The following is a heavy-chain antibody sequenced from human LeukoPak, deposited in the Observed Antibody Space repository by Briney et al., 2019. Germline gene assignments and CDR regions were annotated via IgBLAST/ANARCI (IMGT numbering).Heavy chain of an antibody. CDR3: AKEAGYCSSTSCQDWFDP. D-gene: IGHD2-2*01. Sequence: GGSLRLSCAASGFTFSSYAMSWVRQVPGKGLEWVSAISGSGGSTYYADSVKGRFTISRDNSKNTLYLQMNSLRAEDTAVYYCAKEAGYCSSTSCQDWFDPWGQGTLVTVSS. V-gene: IGHV3-23*01. CDR1: GFTFSSYA. CDR2: ISGSGGST. J-gene: IGHJ5*02.